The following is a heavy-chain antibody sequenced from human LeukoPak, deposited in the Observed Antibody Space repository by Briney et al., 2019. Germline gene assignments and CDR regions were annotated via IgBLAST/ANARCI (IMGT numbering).Heavy chain of an antibody. J-gene: IGHJ4*02. D-gene: IGHD6-13*01. CDR2: ISGSGDST. CDR1: GFTFSSYA. Sequence: PGGSLRLSCAASGFTFSSYAMSWVRQAPGKGLEWVSAISGSGDSTYYADSVRGRFTISRDNSKNTLYLQMKSLGGDDTALYYCAKCWRVVSGNWYLSFDSWGQGTLVTVSS. V-gene: IGHV3-23*01. CDR3: AKCWRVVSGNWYLSFDS.